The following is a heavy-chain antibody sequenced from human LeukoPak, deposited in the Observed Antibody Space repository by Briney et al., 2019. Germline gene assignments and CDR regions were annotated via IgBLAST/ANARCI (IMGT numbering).Heavy chain of an antibody. J-gene: IGHJ5*02. CDR1: GYTFTNYG. CDR3: ARDPWAYSSGARWFDP. V-gene: IGHV1-18*01. CDR2: ISASNGNT. Sequence: ASVAVSFKAAGYTFTNYGISWVRQAPGKELEWMGWISASNGNTDYAQKIEGRVTMTTDTSTSTAYMELRSLRSDDTAVYYCARDPWAYSSGARWFDPWGQGTLVTVSS. D-gene: IGHD6-19*01.